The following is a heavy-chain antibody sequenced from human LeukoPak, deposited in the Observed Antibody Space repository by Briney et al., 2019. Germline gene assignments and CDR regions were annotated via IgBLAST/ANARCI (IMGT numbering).Heavy chain of an antibody. CDR3: ARGALRYSDY. J-gene: IGHJ4*02. D-gene: IGHD3-9*01. CDR2: VSSSSSAI. V-gene: IGHV3-48*02. CDR1: GFTFSSYT. Sequence: GGSLRLSCAASGFTFSSYTMNWVRQAPGKGLEWVSSVSSSSSAIYYAASVKGRFTISRDNAKNSLYLQMNSLRDEDTAVYYCARGALRYSDYWGQGTLVTVSS.